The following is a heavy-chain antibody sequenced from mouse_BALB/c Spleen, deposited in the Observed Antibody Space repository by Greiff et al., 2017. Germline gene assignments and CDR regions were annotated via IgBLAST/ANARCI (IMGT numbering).Heavy chain of an antibody. D-gene: IGHD2-10*01. CDR2: IYPGNSDT. V-gene: IGHV1-5*01. CDR1: GYTFTSYW. Sequence: EVQLQQSGTVLARPGASVKMSCKASGYTFTSYWMHWVKLRPGQGLEWIGAIYPGNSDTSYNQKFKGKAKLTAVTSTSTAYMELSSLTNEDSAVYYCTRRDGTYYGNSDAMDYWGQGTSVTVSS. CDR3: TRRDGTYYGNSDAMDY. J-gene: IGHJ4*01.